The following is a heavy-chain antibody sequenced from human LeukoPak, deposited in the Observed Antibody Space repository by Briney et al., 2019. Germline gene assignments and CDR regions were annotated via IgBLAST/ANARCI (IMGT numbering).Heavy chain of an antibody. CDR3: ARDVPGTPGGDY. CDR2: LSYDVNNK. J-gene: IGHJ4*02. D-gene: IGHD6-19*01. V-gene: IGHV3-30-3*01. Sequence: GGSLRLSCAASGFTFSSYAMHWVRQAPGKGLEGVAVLSYDVNNKYYAESVKGRFTISRDNSRNTLYLQMNSLRAEDTAVYYCARDVPGTPGGDYWGQGTQVTVSS. CDR1: GFTFSSYA.